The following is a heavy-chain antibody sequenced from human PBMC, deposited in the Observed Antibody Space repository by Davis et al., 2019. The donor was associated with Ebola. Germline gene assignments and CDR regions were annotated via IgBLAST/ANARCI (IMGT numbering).Heavy chain of an antibody. V-gene: IGHV4-39*01. Sequence: MLSETLSLTCSVSGGSISSTSYYWGWIRQPPGKGLEWIGSIYYSGSTNYNPSLKSRVTISVDTSKNQFSLKLSSVTAADTAVYYCARHWGYSGNFDYWGQGTLVTVSS. CDR1: GGSISSTSYY. D-gene: IGHD5-12*01. CDR2: IYYSGST. J-gene: IGHJ4*02. CDR3: ARHWGYSGNFDY.